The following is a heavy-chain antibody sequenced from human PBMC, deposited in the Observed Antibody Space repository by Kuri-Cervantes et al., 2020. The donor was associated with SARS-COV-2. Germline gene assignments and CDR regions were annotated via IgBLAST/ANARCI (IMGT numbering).Heavy chain of an antibody. CDR3: AGTRSNSWRNWFDP. CDR2: IYHSGST. J-gene: IGHJ5*02. D-gene: IGHD1-26*01. Sequence: SQTLSLTCAVSGYSISSGYYWGWIRQPPGKGLEWIGSIYHSGSTYYNPSLKSRVTISVDTSKTQFSLKLSSVTAADTAVYYCAGTRSNSWRNWFDPWGQGTLVTVSS. CDR1: GYSISSGYY. V-gene: IGHV4-38-2*01.